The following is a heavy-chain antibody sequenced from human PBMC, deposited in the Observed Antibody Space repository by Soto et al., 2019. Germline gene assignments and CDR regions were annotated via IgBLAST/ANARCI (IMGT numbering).Heavy chain of an antibody. D-gene: IGHD6-13*01. V-gene: IGHV1-46*01. J-gene: IGHJ5*02. CDR3: ARALITAAIGGGDNWFDP. CDR2: IYPSGGST. Sequence: QEQLVQSGAEVKKPGASVKVSCKGYGYTFTSYYVHWVRQAPGQGLEWMGSIYPSGGSTRYAQKFQDRLTMTRDTSTTTVYLELSSLNSEDTAIYYCARALITAAIGGGDNWFDPWGQGTLVTVSS. CDR1: GYTFTSYY.